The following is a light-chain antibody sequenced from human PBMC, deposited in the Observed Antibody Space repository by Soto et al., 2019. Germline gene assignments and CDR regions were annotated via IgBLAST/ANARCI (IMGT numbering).Light chain of an antibody. CDR1: SSDVGSYNL. CDR3: CSYAGSSTWV. V-gene: IGLV2-23*02. CDR2: EVS. J-gene: IGLJ3*02. Sequence: QSVLTQPASVSGSPGRSITISCTGTSSDVGSYNLVSWYQQHPGKAPKLMIYEVSKRPSGVSNRFSGSKSGNTASLTISGLQAEDEADYYCCSYAGSSTWVFGGGTQLTVL.